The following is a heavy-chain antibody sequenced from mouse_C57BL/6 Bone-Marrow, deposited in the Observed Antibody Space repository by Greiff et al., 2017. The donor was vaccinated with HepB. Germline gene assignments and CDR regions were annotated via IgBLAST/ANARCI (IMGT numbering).Heavy chain of an antibody. J-gene: IGHJ2*01. CDR1: GYTFTDYE. D-gene: IGHD2-5*01. V-gene: IGHV1-15*01. Sequence: VKLVESGAELVRPGASVTLSCKASGYTFTDYEMHWVKQTPVHGLEWIGAIDPETGGTAYNQKFKGKAILTADKSSSTAYMELRSLTSEDSAVYYCTRSNANSYWGQGTTLTVSS. CDR2: IDPETGGT. CDR3: TRSNANSY.